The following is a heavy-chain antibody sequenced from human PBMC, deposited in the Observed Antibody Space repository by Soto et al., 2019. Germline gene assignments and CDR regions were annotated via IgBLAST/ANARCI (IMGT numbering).Heavy chain of an antibody. CDR1: GYTFTSSG. CDR3: ARGSSGWSGWFDP. V-gene: IGHV1-18*01. D-gene: IGHD6-19*01. Sequence: ASLKVSCKASGYTFTSSGISWVRQAPGQGLEGMGWISAYNGNTNYAQQLQGRVTTTTDTSTSTAYMELRSRRSDDTAVYYCARGSSGWSGWFDPWGQGTLVTVSS. J-gene: IGHJ5*02. CDR2: ISAYNGNT.